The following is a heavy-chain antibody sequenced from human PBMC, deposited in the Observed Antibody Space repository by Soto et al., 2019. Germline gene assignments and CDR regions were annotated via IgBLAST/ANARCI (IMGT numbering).Heavy chain of an antibody. CDR3: ARDPGGYGAFDI. Sequence: QVQLVESGGGVVQPGRSLRLSCAASGFTFSSYGMHWVRQAPGKGLEWVAVIWYDGSNKYYADSVKGRCTISRDNSKNTLYPQRNSLRAEDTAVYYCARDPGGYGAFDIWGQGTMVTVSS. V-gene: IGHV3-33*01. CDR2: IWYDGSNK. J-gene: IGHJ3*02. CDR1: GFTFSSYG. D-gene: IGHD5-12*01.